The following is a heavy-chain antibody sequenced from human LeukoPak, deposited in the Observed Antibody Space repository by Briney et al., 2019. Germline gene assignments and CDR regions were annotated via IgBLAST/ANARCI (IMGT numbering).Heavy chain of an antibody. J-gene: IGHJ4*02. Sequence: ASVKVSCKASGYTFTGYYMHWVRQAPGQGLEWMGWINPNMGGTNYAQKFQGRVTMTRDTSISTAYMELSRLRSDDTAVYYCARGYPYYDSSGYYETLDYWGQGTLVTVSS. CDR2: INPNMGGT. D-gene: IGHD3-22*01. CDR1: GYTFTGYY. CDR3: ARGYPYYDSSGYYETLDY. V-gene: IGHV1-2*02.